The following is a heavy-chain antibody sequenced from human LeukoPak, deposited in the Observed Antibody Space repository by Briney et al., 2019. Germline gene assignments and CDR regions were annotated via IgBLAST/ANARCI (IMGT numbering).Heavy chain of an antibody. CDR1: GYTFTSYG. D-gene: IGHD3-3*01. CDR3: ARGGRSDFWSGYSYYFDY. CDR2: ISAYNGNT. V-gene: IGHV1-18*01. J-gene: IGHJ4*02. Sequence: ASVKVSCKASGYTFTSYGISWVRQAPGQGLEWMGWISAYNGNTNYAQKLQGRVTMTTDTSTSTAYMELRSLRSGDTAVYYCARGGRSDFWSGYSYYFDYWGQGTLVTVSS.